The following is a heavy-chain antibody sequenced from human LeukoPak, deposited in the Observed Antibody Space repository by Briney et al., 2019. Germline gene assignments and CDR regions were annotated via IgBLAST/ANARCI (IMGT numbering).Heavy chain of an antibody. CDR2: FDPEDGET. Sequence: ASVKVSCKVSGYTLTELSMHWMRQAPGKGLEWMGGFDPEDGETIYAQKFQGRVTMTEDTSTDTAYMELSSLRSEDTAVYYCATGGYCSSASCPPTDYWGQGTLVTVSS. V-gene: IGHV1-24*01. J-gene: IGHJ4*02. CDR3: ATGGYCSSASCPPTDY. CDR1: GYTLTELS. D-gene: IGHD2-2*01.